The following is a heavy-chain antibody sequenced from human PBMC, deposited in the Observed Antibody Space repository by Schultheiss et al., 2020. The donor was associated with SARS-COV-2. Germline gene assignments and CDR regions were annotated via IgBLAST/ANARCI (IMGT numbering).Heavy chain of an antibody. CDR1: LFTFGSYA. V-gene: IGHV3-23*01. D-gene: IGHD1-26*01. Sequence: GGSLRLSCAASLFTFGSYAMRWGSKAPGKGLEWVSAISGSGGSTYYADSVKGRFTISRDNSKNTLYLQMNSLRAEDTAVYYCAKDGAWELHGGTAFDIWGQGTMVTVSS. J-gene: IGHJ3*02. CDR3: AKDGAWELHGGTAFDI. CDR2: ISGSGGST.